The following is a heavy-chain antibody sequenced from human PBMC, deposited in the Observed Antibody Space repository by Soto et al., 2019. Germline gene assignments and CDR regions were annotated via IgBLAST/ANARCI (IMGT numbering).Heavy chain of an antibody. V-gene: IGHV1-58*01. CDR1: GFIFTSFG. J-gene: IGHJ4*02. CDR3: AAADSSGYYGG. CDR2: ITVGTGNT. D-gene: IGHD3-22*01. Sequence: SVKVSCKASGFIFTSFGVQWVRQARGQRLEWIGWITVGTGNTNYAQKFQERVTITRDMSTSTAYMELRSLRSEDTAVYYCAAADSSGYYGGWGQGTQVTVS.